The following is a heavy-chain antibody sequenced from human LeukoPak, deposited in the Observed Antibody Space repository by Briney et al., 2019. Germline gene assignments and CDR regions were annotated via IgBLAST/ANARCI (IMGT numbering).Heavy chain of an antibody. D-gene: IGHD4-17*01. CDR2: MFHSGDT. J-gene: IGHJ4*02. V-gene: IGHV4-38-2*01. CDR3: AKVGAYGDYARHDY. Sequence: SETLSLTCAVSGYSISSGSYWGWIRQPPGKGLEWIGNMFHSGDTYHNPSLKSRVTISADMSKNQFSLKLTSVTAADTAVYYCAKVGAYGDYARHDYWGQGTLVTVSS. CDR1: GYSISSGSY.